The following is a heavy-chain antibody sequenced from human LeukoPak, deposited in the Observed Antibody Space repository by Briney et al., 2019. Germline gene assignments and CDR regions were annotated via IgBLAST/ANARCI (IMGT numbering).Heavy chain of an antibody. Sequence: GGSLRLSCGASGFTFSSYTMNWVRQAPGKGLEWVSSIISSSGYIYYADSLKGRFTISRDNAKNSLYLQMNSLRVEDTAVYYCARDPRGVGATLYYFDYWGQGTLVTVSS. CDR2: IISSSGYI. V-gene: IGHV3-21*01. J-gene: IGHJ4*02. D-gene: IGHD1-26*01. CDR1: GFTFSSYT. CDR3: ARDPRGVGATLYYFDY.